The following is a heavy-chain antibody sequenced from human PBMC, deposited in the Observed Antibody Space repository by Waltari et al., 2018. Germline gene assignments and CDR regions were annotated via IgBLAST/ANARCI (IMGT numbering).Heavy chain of an antibody. CDR2: MNPNSGDT. V-gene: IGHV1-8*01. CDR3: ARARKSFWFDS. Sequence: QVLLVQSGAEVMKPGASVKVSCKASGYTFTNYDIYWVRQAAGQGLEWMGWMNPNSGDTHYAQKCQGRVTFTRDTSTSRAFIEMSNLRSDDTAVYYCARARKSFWFDSWGQGTLVAVSS. J-gene: IGHJ5*01. CDR1: GYTFTNYD.